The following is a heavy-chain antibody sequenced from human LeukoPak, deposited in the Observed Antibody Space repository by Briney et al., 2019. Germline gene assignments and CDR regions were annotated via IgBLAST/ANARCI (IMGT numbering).Heavy chain of an antibody. Sequence: PGGSLRLSCAASGFTFNDYYMRWIRQAAGKGLEWLSYINIGGTNTHYADYVKGRFNISRDNAKKSLYLEMNNLRAEDTAVYYCATDGAGFDTWGQGVLVTVSS. CDR2: INIGGTNT. V-gene: IGHV3-11*01. CDR3: ATDGAGFDT. CDR1: GFTFNDYY. J-gene: IGHJ5*02.